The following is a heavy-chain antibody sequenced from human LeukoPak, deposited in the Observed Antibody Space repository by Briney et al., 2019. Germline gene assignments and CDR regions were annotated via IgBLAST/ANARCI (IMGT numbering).Heavy chain of an antibody. CDR2: ISSNGGST. Sequence: GGSLRLSCAASGFTFSSYSMNWVRQAPGKGLEYVSAISSNGGSTYYANSVKGRFTISRDNSKNTLYLQMNSLRAEDTAVYYCAKDQVYAYCSGGSCYSPYYYYYMDVWGKGTTVTVSS. V-gene: IGHV3-64*01. CDR1: GFTFSSYS. J-gene: IGHJ6*03. CDR3: AKDQVYAYCSGGSCYSPYYYYYMDV. D-gene: IGHD2-15*01.